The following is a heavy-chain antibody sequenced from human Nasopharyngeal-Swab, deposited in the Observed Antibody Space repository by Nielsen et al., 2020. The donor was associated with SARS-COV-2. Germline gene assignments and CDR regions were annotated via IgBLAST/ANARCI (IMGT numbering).Heavy chain of an antibody. CDR2: IYSTGST. J-gene: IGHJ3*02. Sequence: RQAPGKGLDWIGYIYSTGSTDYNPSLKSRVTISIDTSKNQFSLKLSSVTAADTAVYYCARDGEMAAFDIWGQGTMVTVSS. CDR3: ARDGEMAAFDI. D-gene: IGHD5-24*01. V-gene: IGHV4-59*01.